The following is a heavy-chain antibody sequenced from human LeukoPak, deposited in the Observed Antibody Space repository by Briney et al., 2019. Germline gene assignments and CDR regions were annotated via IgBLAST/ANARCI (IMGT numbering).Heavy chain of an antibody. Sequence: ASVKVSCKVSGDTLTELSIHWVRQAPGKGLEWMGGFDPEDGETIYAQKFQGRVTMTEDTSTDTAYMELSSLRSEDTAVYYCATWGRSGSYYPFDYWGQGTLVTVSS. CDR3: ATWGRSGSYYPFDY. V-gene: IGHV1-24*01. J-gene: IGHJ4*02. CDR1: GDTLTELS. D-gene: IGHD1-26*01. CDR2: FDPEDGET.